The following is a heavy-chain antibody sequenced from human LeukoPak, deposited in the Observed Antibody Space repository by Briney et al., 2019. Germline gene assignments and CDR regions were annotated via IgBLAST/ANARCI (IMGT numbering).Heavy chain of an antibody. CDR2: INQDGSEK. CDR3: AKDRYSYAFEYSDS. CDR1: GFTFGTYW. Sequence: GGSLRLSCAASGFTFGTYWMNWVRRAPGKGLEWVANINQDGSEKYYADSVKGRFTISRDNSKNTLSLQVSSLRTEDTAVYYCAKDRYSYAFEYSDSWGQGTLVTVSS. D-gene: IGHD5-18*01. V-gene: IGHV3-7*01. J-gene: IGHJ4*02.